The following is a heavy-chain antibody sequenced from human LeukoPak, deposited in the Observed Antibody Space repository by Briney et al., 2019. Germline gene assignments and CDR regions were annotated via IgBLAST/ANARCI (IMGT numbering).Heavy chain of an antibody. CDR1: GGSISSYY. J-gene: IGHJ4*02. CDR2: IYYSGST. D-gene: IGHD3-3*01. CDR3: ARAGRTILGVVTV. Sequence: PSETLSLTCTASGGSISSYYWSWIRQPPEKGLEWIGYIYYSGSTNYNPSLKSRVTISVDTSKNQFSLKLSSVTAADTAVYYCARAGRTILGVVTVWGQGTLVTVSS. V-gene: IGHV4-59*01.